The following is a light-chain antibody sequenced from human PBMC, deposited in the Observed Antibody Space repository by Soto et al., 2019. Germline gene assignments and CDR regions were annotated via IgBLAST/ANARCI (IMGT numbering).Light chain of an antibody. J-gene: IGKJ5*01. CDR2: VGS. CDR1: QNIASS. V-gene: IGKV1-5*01. CDR3: LQYNTFSAT. Sequence: DIQMTQSPSTLSPSVGDRVTITCRASQNIASSLAWYQQKPGKAPKILIYVGSTVESGVPSRFSGSGSGTHFTLSFPNLQPGDFATYYCLQYNTFSATFGQGTRLETK.